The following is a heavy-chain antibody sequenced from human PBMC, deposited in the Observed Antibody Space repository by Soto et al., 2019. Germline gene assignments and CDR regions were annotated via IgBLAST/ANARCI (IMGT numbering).Heavy chain of an antibody. CDR3: AKERPPYYGPGGEVSAMDV. CDR2: ISGSGASR. V-gene: IGHV3-23*01. D-gene: IGHD3-10*01. Sequence: EVQLLESGGGLVQPGGSLRLSCAASGFTLSTYAMSWVRQAPGKGLEWVSAISGSGASRFYADSVKGRFTISRDNSKNTLSLRMNSLRAEDTAVYYCAKERPPYYGPGGEVSAMDVWGQGTTVTVSS. J-gene: IGHJ6*02. CDR1: GFTLSTYA.